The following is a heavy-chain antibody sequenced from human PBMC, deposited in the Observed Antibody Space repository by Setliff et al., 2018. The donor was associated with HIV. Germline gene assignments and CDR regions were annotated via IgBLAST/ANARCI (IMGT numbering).Heavy chain of an antibody. J-gene: IGHJ4*02. CDR2: IYTSGST. Sequence: PSETLSLTCTVSGGSISSYYWSWIRQPAGKGLEWIGRIYTSGSTKYNPSLQSRVTMSIDTSKNQFSLKLTSVTAADTAVYYCARDRSDYYNLPGYFDHWGQGTPVTVSS. V-gene: IGHV4-4*07. CDR1: GGSISSYY. D-gene: IGHD3-3*01. CDR3: ARDRSDYYNLPGYFDH.